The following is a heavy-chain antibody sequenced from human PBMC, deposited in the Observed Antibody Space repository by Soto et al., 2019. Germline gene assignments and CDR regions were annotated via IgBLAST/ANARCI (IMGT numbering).Heavy chain of an antibody. CDR3: ARDLTSIAAAGRDY. CDR2: ISYDGSNK. V-gene: IGHV3-30-3*01. CDR1: GFTFSSYA. D-gene: IGHD6-13*01. J-gene: IGHJ4*02. Sequence: QVQLVESGGGVVQPGRSLRLSCAASGFTFSSYAMHWVRQAPGKGLEWVAVISYDGSNKYYADSVKGRFTISRDNYKNKLYLQMNSLRDEDTAVYYCARDLTSIAAAGRDYWGQGTLVTVSS.